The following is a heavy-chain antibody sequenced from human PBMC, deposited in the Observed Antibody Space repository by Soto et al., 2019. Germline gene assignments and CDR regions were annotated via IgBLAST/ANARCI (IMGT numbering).Heavy chain of an antibody. CDR1: GFTFSSYA. Sequence: GGSLRLSCAASGFTFSSYAMHWVRQAPGKGLEWVAVISYDGSNKYYADSVKGRFTISRDNSKNTLYLQMNSLRAEDTAVYYCARDHSLGMDVWGQGTTVTVSS. CDR3: ARDHSLGMDV. CDR2: ISYDGSNK. J-gene: IGHJ6*02. D-gene: IGHD2-21*01. V-gene: IGHV3-30-3*01.